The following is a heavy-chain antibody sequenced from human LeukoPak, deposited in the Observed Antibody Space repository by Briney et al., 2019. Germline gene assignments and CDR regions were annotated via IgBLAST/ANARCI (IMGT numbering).Heavy chain of an antibody. CDR1: GFTFSSYS. CDR2: ISSSSSYI. D-gene: IGHD2-2*01. V-gene: IGHV3-21*01. Sequence: GGSLRLSCAASGFTFSSYSMNWVRQAPGKGLEWVSSISSSSSYIYYADSVKGRFTISRDNAKNSLYLQMNSLRAEDTAAYYCVRGILPIVVVPAATFEPWGQGTLVTVSS. CDR3: VRGILPIVVVPAATFEP. J-gene: IGHJ5*02.